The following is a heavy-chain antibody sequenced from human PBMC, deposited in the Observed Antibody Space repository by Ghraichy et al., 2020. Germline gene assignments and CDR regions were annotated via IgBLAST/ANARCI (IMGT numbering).Heavy chain of an antibody. CDR3: TTMIVGATPDF. V-gene: IGHV3-21*01. D-gene: IGHD1-26*01. CDR1: GFTFSNYS. J-gene: IGHJ4*02. Sequence: GGSLRLSCAASGFTFSNYSMSWVRQAPGKGLEWVSSISTSSSHMYYADSVKGRFTISRDNAKNSVNLQMNSLRAEDTAVYYCTTMIVGATPDFWGQGTLVTVSS. CDR2: ISTSSSHM.